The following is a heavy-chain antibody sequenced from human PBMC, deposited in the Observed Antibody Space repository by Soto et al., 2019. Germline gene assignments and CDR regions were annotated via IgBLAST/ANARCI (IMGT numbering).Heavy chain of an antibody. CDR2: INVYDGNT. J-gene: IGHJ4*02. CDR3: AREGVALTTGIAGY. CDR1: GYTFTNYA. V-gene: IGHV1-18*01. D-gene: IGHD4-17*01. Sequence: VQLVQSGAEVKKPGASVKVSCKASGYTFTNYAVTWVRQAPGQGLEWMGWINVYDGNTKYAQKFQGRVTMTTDAATNTVYMELRSMTSDDTAVYYCAREGVALTTGIAGYWGQGTLVPVAS.